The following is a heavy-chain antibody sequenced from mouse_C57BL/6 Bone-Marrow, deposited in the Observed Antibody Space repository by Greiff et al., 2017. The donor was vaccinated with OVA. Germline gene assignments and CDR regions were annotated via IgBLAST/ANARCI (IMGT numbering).Heavy chain of an antibody. D-gene: IGHD1-1*01. CDR1: GFTFSSYG. J-gene: IGHJ4*01. V-gene: IGHV5-6*02. CDR2: ISSGGSYT. CDR3: ARRASITTVVAYYAMDY. Sequence: EVKLVESGGDLVKPGGSLKLSCAASGFTFSSYGMSWVRQTPDKRLEWVATISSGGSYTYYPDRVKGRFTISRDNAKNTLYLQMSSLKSEDTAMYYCARRASITTVVAYYAMDYWGQGTSVTVSS.